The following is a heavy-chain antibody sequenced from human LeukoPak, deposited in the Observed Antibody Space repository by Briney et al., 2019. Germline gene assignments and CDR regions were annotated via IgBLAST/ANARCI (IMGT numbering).Heavy chain of an antibody. CDR2: IIPIFGTA. CDR3: ASLNAGSDY. D-gene: IGHD3-10*01. V-gene: IGHV1-69*05. CDR1: GGTFSSYA. Sequence: ASVKVSCKASGGTFSSYAISWARQAPGQGLEWMGRIIPIFGTANYAQKFQGRVTITTDESTSTACMELSSLRSEDTAVYYCASLNAGSDYWGQGTLVTVSS. J-gene: IGHJ4*02.